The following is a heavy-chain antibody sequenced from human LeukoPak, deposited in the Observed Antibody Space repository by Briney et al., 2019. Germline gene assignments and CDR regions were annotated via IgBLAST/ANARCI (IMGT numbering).Heavy chain of an antibody. J-gene: IGHJ3*02. CDR2: IRYDGSNK. V-gene: IGHV3-30*02. D-gene: IGHD3-22*01. CDR1: GFTFSSYG. Sequence: GSLRLSCAASGFTFSSYGMHCVRQAPGKVLEWVACIRYDGSNKYYADSVKGRFTISRDNSKNTLYLQMNSLRAEDTAVYYCAKDYTLLPYYYDSSGSQGDAFDIWGQGTMVTVSS. CDR3: AKDYTLLPYYYDSSGSQGDAFDI.